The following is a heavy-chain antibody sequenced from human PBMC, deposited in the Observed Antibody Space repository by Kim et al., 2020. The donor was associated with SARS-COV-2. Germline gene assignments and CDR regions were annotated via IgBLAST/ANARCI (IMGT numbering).Heavy chain of an antibody. D-gene: IGHD4-17*01. CDR3: ARDRGNGDYGGYYYYGMDV. CDR2: IYSGGST. Sequence: GGSLRLSCAASGFTVSSNYMSWVRQAPGKGLEWVSVIYSGGSTYYADSVKGRFTISRDNSKNTLYLQMNSLRAEDTAVYYCARDRGNGDYGGYYYYGMDVWGQGTTVTVSS. V-gene: IGHV3-66*01. CDR1: GFTVSSNY. J-gene: IGHJ6*02.